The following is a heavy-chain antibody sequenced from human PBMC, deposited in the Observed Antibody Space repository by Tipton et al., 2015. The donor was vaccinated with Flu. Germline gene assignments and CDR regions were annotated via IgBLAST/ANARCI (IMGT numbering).Heavy chain of an antibody. CDR1: GDSIRSYS. CDR2: IYTSGST. CDR3: ARDSPSLRLGDLSSFDY. V-gene: IGHV4-4*07. D-gene: IGHD3-16*02. Sequence: GLVKPSETLSLTCSVSGDSIRSYSWSWIRQPAGKGLEWIGRIYTSGSTNYNPSLKSRVTMSVDTSKNQFSLNLSSVTAVDTAMYYCARDSPSLRLGDLSSFDYWGQATLVTVSS. J-gene: IGHJ4*02.